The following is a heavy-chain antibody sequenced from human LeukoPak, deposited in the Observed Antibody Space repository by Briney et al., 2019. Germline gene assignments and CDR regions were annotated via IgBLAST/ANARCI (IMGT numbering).Heavy chain of an antibody. CDR2: IIPILGIA. V-gene: IGHV1-69*04. Sequence: SVKVSCKASGGTFSSYAISWVRQAPGQGLEWMGRIIPILGIANYAQKFQGRVTITADKSTSTAYMELSSLRSEDTAVYYCAKGSGSYYNPDDYWGQGTLVTVSS. D-gene: IGHD3-10*01. CDR3: AKGSGSYYNPDDY. CDR1: GGTFSSYA. J-gene: IGHJ4*02.